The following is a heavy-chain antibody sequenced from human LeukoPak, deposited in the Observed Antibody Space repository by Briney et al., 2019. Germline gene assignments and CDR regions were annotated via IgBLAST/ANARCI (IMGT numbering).Heavy chain of an antibody. CDR3: TRDRSRAEDD. J-gene: IGHJ4*02. CDR2: INQGGSDK. D-gene: IGHD1-14*01. CDR1: GFTFSGHW. V-gene: IGHV3-7*01. Sequence: GGSLRLFCAASGFTFSGHWMSWVRQAPGKGLEWVANINQGGSDKYYVDSVKGRFTISRDNANNLLYLQMNSLRGEDTAVYYCTRDRSRAEDDWGQGTLVTVSS.